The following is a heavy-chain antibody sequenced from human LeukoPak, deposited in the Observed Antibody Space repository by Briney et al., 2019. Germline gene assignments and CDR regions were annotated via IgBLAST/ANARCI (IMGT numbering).Heavy chain of an antibody. CDR1: GFTFSSYW. CDR2: IKEDGSDK. D-gene: IGHD1-7*01. CDR3: GREVPGGTTSLDC. V-gene: IGHV3-7*04. J-gene: IGHJ4*02. Sequence: SGGSLRLSCAASGFTFSSYWMSWIRQAPGKGLEWVANIKEDGSDKNYVDSVRGRFTISRDNAKSALYLQMNSLRAEDTAVYYCGREVPGGTTSLDCWGQGTVVTVSP.